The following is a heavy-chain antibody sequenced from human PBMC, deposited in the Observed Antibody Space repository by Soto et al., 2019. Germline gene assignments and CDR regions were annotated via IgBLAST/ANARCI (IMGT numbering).Heavy chain of an antibody. CDR1: GYTFTSYA. CDR2: INAGNGNT. V-gene: IGHV1-3*01. Sequence: ASVKVSCKASGYTFTSYAMHWVRQAPGQRLEWMGWINAGNGNTKYSQKFQGRVTMTRDTSASTAYMELRSLRSEDTAVYYCARPKGDSFGELIPGYYYYGMDVWGQGTTGNVSS. D-gene: IGHD3-10*01. CDR3: ARPKGDSFGELIPGYYYYGMDV. J-gene: IGHJ6*01.